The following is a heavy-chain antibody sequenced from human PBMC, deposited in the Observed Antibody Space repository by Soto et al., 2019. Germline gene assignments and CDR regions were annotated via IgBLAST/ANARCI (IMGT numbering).Heavy chain of an antibody. D-gene: IGHD3-10*01. J-gene: IGHJ5*02. CDR3: ARDSGVGP. CDR2: IYDSGST. CDR1: GGSISSGNYY. Sequence: QVQLQESGPGLVKPSQTLSLTCTVSGGSISSGNYYWSWIRQPPGKGLEWIGYIYDSGSTYYNSSLKSRVNITLDTSKNHFALELTSVTAAATAVYYCARDSGVGPWGQGTLVTVSS. V-gene: IGHV4-30-4*01.